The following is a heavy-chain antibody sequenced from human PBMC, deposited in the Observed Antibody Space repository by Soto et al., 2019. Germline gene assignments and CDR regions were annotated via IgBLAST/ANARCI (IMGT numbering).Heavy chain of an antibody. CDR1: GGSFSGYY. CDR3: ARGSASSFGV. J-gene: IGHJ6*02. V-gene: IGHV4-34*01. Sequence: SETLSLTCAVYGGSFSGYYWSWIRQPPGKGLEWIGYIYHSGSTYYNPSLKSRVTISVDRSKNQFSLKLSSVTAADTAVYYCARGSASSFGVWGQGTTVTVSS. D-gene: IGHD3-10*01. CDR2: IYHSGST.